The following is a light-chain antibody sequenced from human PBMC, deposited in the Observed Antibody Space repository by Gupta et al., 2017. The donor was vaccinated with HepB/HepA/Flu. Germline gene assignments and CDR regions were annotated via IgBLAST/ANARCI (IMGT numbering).Light chain of an antibody. CDR3: CSYAGSYPYV. V-gene: IGLV2-11*01. Sequence: QSALTQPRSVSGSPGQSVTIPCTGTSSDVGGYNYVPWYQQRPGKAPKLMIYDVSKRPSGVPDRFSGAKSGNTASLTISGLQAEDEADYYCCSYAGSYPYVFGTGTKVTVL. CDR1: SSDVGGYNY. CDR2: DVS. J-gene: IGLJ1*01.